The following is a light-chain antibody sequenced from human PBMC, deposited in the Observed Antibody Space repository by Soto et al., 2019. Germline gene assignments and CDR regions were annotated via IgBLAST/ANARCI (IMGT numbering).Light chain of an antibody. CDR2: EGS. Sequence: QSVLTQPASVSGSPGQSITISCIGIISDVGNYHLVSWYQQHPGKATKLMIYEGSKRPSGVSNRFSGSKSGNTASRTISGLQAEDEADYYCCAYAGSRTLGFGGGTKLTVL. V-gene: IGLV2-23*01. J-gene: IGLJ3*02. CDR1: ISDVGNYHL. CDR3: CAYAGSRTLG.